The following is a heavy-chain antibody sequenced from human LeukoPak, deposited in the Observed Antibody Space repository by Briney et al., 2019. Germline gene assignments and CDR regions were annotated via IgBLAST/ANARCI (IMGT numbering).Heavy chain of an antibody. J-gene: IGHJ6*02. CDR3: ARSITMVRGVIITDYYYGMDV. Sequence: ASVKVSCKASGYTFTSYDINWVRQATGQGVEWMGWMNPNSGNAGYAQKFQGRGTMTRNTAISTAYMELSSLRSEDTAVYYCARSITMVRGVIITDYYYGMDVWGQGTTVTVSS. D-gene: IGHD3-10*01. V-gene: IGHV1-8*01. CDR2: MNPNSGNA. CDR1: GYTFTSYD.